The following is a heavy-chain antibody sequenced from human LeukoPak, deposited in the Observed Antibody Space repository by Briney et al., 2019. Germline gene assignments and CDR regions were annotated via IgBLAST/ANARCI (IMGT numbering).Heavy chain of an antibody. V-gene: IGHV4-38-2*02. CDR2: IHHTGTT. CDR1: SYSISRGYY. J-gene: IGHJ4*02. Sequence: PSATLSLTCTVSSYSISRGYYWGWIRQSPGKGLEWIGNIHHTGTTSYNPSLESRVTISLDLSKNQFSLRLSSVTAADTALYYCVREGPIRFLEQIDYWGQGALVTVSS. CDR3: VREGPIRFLEQIDY. D-gene: IGHD3-3*01.